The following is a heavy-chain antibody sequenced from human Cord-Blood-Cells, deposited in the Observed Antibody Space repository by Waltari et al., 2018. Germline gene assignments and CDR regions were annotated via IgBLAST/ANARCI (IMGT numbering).Heavy chain of an antibody. Sequence: QVQLQESVPGLVKPSETLSLTCTVSGGSISSYYWSWIRQPPGKGLEWIGYIYYSGSTNYNPSLKSRVTISVDTSKNQFSLKLSSVTAADTAVYYCARRRSYFDYWDQGTLVTVSS. CDR1: GGSISSYY. J-gene: IGHJ4*02. CDR2: IYYSGST. CDR3: ARRRSYFDY. V-gene: IGHV4-59*08.